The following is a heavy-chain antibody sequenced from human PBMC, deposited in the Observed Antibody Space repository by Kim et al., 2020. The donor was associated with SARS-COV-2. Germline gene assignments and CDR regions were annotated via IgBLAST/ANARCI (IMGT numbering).Heavy chain of an antibody. V-gene: IGHV3-23*01. CDR3: EKGGWGWIWGF. Sequence: GGSLRLSCTTSGFTFTGNSMSWVRQAPGKGLEWVASIDGIDGAAYYVDSVKGRFSISRDESKNTLYLQMSALRAEDTAAYYCEKGGWGWIWGFWGQGTMV. J-gene: IGHJ4*02. CDR2: IDGIDGAA. D-gene: IGHD2-21*01. CDR1: GFTFTGNS.